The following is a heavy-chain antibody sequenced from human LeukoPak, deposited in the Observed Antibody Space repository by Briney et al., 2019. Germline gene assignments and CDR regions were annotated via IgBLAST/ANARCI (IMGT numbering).Heavy chain of an antibody. CDR1: GGTFSSYA. V-gene: IGHV1-69*04. CDR3: ASSVHPGRYYDSSGSSFDY. D-gene: IGHD3-22*01. CDR2: IIPILNIA. Sequence: SVKVSCKASGGTFSSYAINWVRQAPGRGLEWMGRIIPILNIADYAQKFQGRVTMTADKSTSTAYMELSSLRSEDTAVYYCASSVHPGRYYDSSGSSFDYWGQGTLVSVSS. J-gene: IGHJ4*02.